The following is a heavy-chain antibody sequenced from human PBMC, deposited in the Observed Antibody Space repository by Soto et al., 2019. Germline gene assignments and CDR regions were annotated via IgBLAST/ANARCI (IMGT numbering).Heavy chain of an antibody. V-gene: IGHV1-69*13. D-gene: IGHD5-12*01. CDR2: IIPIFSTA. Sequence: GPSVKVSGKASAGTCSSYAMSWVRQAPGQGLEWMGVIIPIFSTANYEQKFPGRVTITADESTSTAYMELSSQRSEETAVYYCARCRQMATITGFDYRGQGTLVSSPQ. J-gene: IGHJ4*02. CDR1: AGTCSSYA. CDR3: ARCRQMATITGFDY.